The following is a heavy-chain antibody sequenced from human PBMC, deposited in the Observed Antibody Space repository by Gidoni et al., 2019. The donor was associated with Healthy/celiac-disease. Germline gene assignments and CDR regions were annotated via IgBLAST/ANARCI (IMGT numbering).Heavy chain of an antibody. J-gene: IGHJ6*03. V-gene: IGHV3-15*01. CDR3: TTKVRHDYDNYMDV. Sequence: RLSCAASGFTFSNAWMSWVRQAPGKGLEWVGRIKSKTDGGTTDYSATVKGRLTISRDDSKKTLYLQMNSLKNEETAVYYCTTKVRHDYDNYMDVWGKGTTVTVS. CDR1: GFTFSNAW. CDR2: IKSKTDGGTT.